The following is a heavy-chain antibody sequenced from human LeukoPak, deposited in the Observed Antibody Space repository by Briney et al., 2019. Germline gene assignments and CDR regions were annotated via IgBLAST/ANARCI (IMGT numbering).Heavy chain of an antibody. J-gene: IGHJ4*02. V-gene: IGHV4-4*02. D-gene: IGHD2-8*01. Sequence: SGTLSLTCGVSGGSISNTNWWSWVRQPPGQGLEWIGEISLTGLTHYNPSLESRVTVSLDKSKDQLSLNLTSVTAADTAVYYCSRENGAFSPFGYWGQGTLVTVLS. CDR3: SRENGAFSPFGY. CDR2: ISLTGLT. CDR1: GGSISNTNW.